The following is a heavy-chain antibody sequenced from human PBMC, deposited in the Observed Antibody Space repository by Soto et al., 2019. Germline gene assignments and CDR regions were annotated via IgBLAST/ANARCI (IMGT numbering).Heavy chain of an antibody. CDR2: ISTYNGNT. D-gene: IGHD2-2*01. CDR1: GYTFTTYG. CDR3: ATDEGLGGYCSSTRCHYFDY. J-gene: IGHJ4*02. Sequence: ASVKVSCKASGYTFTTYGFSWVRQAPGQGLEWMGWISTYNGNTHYAQKLQGRVTMTTDTSTSTAYMELRSLRSDDTAVYYCATDEGLGGYCSSTRCHYFDYWGQGTLVTVSS. V-gene: IGHV1-18*01.